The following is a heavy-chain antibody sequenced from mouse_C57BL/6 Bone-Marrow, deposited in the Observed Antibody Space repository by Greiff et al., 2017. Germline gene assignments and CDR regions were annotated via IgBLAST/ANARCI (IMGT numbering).Heavy chain of an antibody. Sequence: QVQLQQPGAELVKPGASVKLSCKASGYTFTSYWMQWVKQRPGQGLEWIGEIDPSDSYTNYNQKFKGKTTLTVDTSSSTAYRQLSSLTSEDSAVDYCARDGLHFDYWGQGTTLTVSS. CDR2: IDPSDSYT. CDR3: ARDGLHFDY. V-gene: IGHV1-50*01. CDR1: GYTFTSYW. D-gene: IGHD2-2*01. J-gene: IGHJ2*01.